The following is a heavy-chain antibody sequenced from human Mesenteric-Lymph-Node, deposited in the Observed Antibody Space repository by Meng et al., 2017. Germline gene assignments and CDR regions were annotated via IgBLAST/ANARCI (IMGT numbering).Heavy chain of an antibody. J-gene: IGHJ4*01. CDR3: ARVDSSGYFLDY. CDR1: GGPTSSGGHS. CDR2: IYYSGST. Sequence: QVQLQESGPGLVKPSQTLSLTCTVSGGPTSSGGHSWSWIRQHPGKGLEWIAYIYYSGSTYYNPSLKSRVILSVDTSKNQFSLKLSSVTAADTAVFYCARVDSSGYFLDYWGQGTLVTVSS. D-gene: IGHD3-22*01. V-gene: IGHV4-31*03.